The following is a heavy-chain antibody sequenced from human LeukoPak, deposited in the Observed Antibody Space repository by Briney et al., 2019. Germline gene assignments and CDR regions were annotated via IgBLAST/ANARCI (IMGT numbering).Heavy chain of an antibody. Sequence: PSETLSLTCTVSGGSVSSYYWSWIRRPPGRGLEWIAYLSHSGSSDSNPSLTSRVTTLVDTSKNQFSLKLTSVTAADTAVYYCARARYANAWYAFDVWGHGTMVTVSS. CDR3: ARARYANAWYAFDV. CDR1: GGSVSSYY. V-gene: IGHV4-59*02. D-gene: IGHD2-2*01. CDR2: LSHSGSS. J-gene: IGHJ3*01.